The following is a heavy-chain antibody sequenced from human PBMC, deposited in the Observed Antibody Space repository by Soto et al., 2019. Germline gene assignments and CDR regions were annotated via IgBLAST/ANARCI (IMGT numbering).Heavy chain of an antibody. Sequence: LSLASAVSGDSITSNVWGSWLRQSPGKGLEWIGEAYHNGLTNYNPSLKSRVTMSTDTSKNQFSLKLTSVTAADTAMYYCARDAALRGEADRFDYWGQGTLVTVSS. CDR3: ARDAALRGEADRFDY. CDR2: AYHNGLT. J-gene: IGHJ4*02. CDR1: GDSITSNVW. V-gene: IGHV4-4*02. D-gene: IGHD2-15*01.